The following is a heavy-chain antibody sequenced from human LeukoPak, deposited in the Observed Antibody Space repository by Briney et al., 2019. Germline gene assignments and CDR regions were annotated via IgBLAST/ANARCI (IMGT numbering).Heavy chain of an antibody. CDR2: INHSGST. Sequence: SETLSLTCAVYGGSFSGYYWSWIRQPPGKGLEWIGEINHSGSTNYNPSPKSRVTISVDTSKNQFSLKLSSVTAADTAVYYCARLSMLGYCSGGSCSLAMDVWGKGTTVTISS. V-gene: IGHV4-34*01. D-gene: IGHD2-15*01. CDR1: GGSFSGYY. J-gene: IGHJ6*04. CDR3: ARLSMLGYCSGGSCSLAMDV.